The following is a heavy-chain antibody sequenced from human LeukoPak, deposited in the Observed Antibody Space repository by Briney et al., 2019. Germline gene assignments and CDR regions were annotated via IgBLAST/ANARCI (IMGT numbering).Heavy chain of an antibody. Sequence: SVKLSCKASGGTFSSYAISWVRQAPGQGLEWMGGIIPIFGTANYAQKFQGRVTITADKSTSTAYMELSSLRSEDTAVYYCARASYSYDISGWVPFDYWGQGTLVTVSS. V-gene: IGHV1-69*06. CDR1: GGTFSSYA. CDR2: IIPIFGTA. D-gene: IGHD3-22*01. J-gene: IGHJ4*02. CDR3: ARASYSYDISGWVPFDY.